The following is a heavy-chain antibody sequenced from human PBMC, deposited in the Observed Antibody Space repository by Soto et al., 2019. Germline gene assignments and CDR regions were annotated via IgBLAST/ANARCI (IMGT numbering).Heavy chain of an antibody. Sequence: SGTLSLTCTVSGGSISSYYWSWIRQPPGKGLEWIGYIYYSGSTNYNPSLKSRVTISVDTSKNQFSLKLSSVTAADTAVYYCARIGDYSGSGSYYSYNWFDPWGQGTLVTVSS. CDR3: ARIGDYSGSGSYYSYNWFDP. CDR2: IYYSGST. V-gene: IGHV4-59*01. J-gene: IGHJ5*02. CDR1: GGSISSYY. D-gene: IGHD3-10*01.